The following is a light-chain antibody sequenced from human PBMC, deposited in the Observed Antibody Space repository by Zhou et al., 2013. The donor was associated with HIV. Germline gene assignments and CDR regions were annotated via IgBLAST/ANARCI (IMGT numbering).Light chain of an antibody. V-gene: IGKV1-5*03. J-gene: IGKJ4*01. CDR3: QHSHERPLS. Sequence: DIQMTQSPSTLSASVGDRVTLTCRASQNVYKWLAWYQQRPGTAPKLLIYKATILETGVPSRFSGSGSGTEFTLTINNIQPEDVATYYCQHSHERPLSFGGGTKVGIK. CDR1: QNVYKW. CDR2: KAT.